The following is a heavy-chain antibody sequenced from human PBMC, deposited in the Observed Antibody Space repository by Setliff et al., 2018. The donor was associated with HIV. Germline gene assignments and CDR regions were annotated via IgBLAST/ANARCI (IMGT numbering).Heavy chain of an antibody. D-gene: IGHD3-16*02. CDR2: MNPNSGNT. Sequence: ASVKVSCKASGYTFTSYDINWVRQATGQGLEWMGWMNPNSGNTGYAQKFQGRVTMTRNTSISTAYMELSSLRSEDTAVYYCARGIKLVGGVIVGSMDAWGKGTTVTVSS. J-gene: IGHJ6*03. CDR1: GYTFTSYD. V-gene: IGHV1-8*02. CDR3: ARGIKLVGGVIVGSMDA.